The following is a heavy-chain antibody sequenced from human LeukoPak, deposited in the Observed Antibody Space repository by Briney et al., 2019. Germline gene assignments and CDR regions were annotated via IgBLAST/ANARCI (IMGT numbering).Heavy chain of an antibody. V-gene: IGHV4-59*01. CDR2: IYYSGST. J-gene: IGHJ3*02. CDR3: ASCSDTNGVCHLDAFDI. CDR1: GGSISSYY. Sequence: SETLSLTCTVSGGSISSYYWSWIRQPPGKGLEWIGYIYYSGSTNYNPSLKSRVTISVDTSKNQFSLKLSSVTAAETAVYYCASCSDTNGVCHLDAFDIWGQGTMVTVSS. D-gene: IGHD2-8*01.